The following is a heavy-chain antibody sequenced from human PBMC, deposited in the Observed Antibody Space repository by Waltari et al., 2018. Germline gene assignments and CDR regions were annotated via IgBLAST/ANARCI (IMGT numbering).Heavy chain of an antibody. CDR2: IYYSGST. D-gene: IGHD6-13*01. Sequence: QLQLQESGPGLVKPSETLSLTCTVSGGSISSSSYYWGWIRQPPGQGLEWIGSIYYSGSTYYNPSLKSRVTISVDTSKNQFSLKRSSVTAADTAVYYCARNFRSSSWYYFDYWGQGTLVTVSS. V-gene: IGHV4-39*01. CDR3: ARNFRSSSWYYFDY. CDR1: GGSISSSSYY. J-gene: IGHJ4*02.